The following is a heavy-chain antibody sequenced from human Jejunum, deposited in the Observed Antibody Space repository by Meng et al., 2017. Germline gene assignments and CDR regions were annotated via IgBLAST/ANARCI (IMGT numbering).Heavy chain of an antibody. J-gene: IGHJ1*01. V-gene: IGHV3-74*01. CDR2: VSTDGTIT. D-gene: IGHD3-16*01. CDR1: GFTFSSHW. Sequence: GEAGGGLVQPCGFLMLSCAASGFTFSSHWMHWVRQAPGKGLVWLSRVSTDGTITNYADSVKGRFTISRDNAKDTVFLEMNSLRVEDTAVYYCASDRITDWGQGTLVTVSS. CDR3: ASDRITD.